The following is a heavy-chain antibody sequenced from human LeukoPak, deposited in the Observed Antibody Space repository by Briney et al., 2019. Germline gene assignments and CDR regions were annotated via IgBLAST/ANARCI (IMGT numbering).Heavy chain of an antibody. Sequence: GGSLRLSCAASGFTSGFTFDDYGMNWVRQVPGKGLEWVSGISRDGGRTGYADSVQGRFTISRDNSSNSLHLQMNSLRVEDTAFYYCVKDSNYDFWSGYYKGFDNWGQGTLVTVSS. D-gene: IGHD3-3*01. CDR1: GFTFDDYG. CDR3: VKDSNYDFWSGYYKGFDN. CDR2: ISRDGGRT. V-gene: IGHV3-20*04. J-gene: IGHJ4*02.